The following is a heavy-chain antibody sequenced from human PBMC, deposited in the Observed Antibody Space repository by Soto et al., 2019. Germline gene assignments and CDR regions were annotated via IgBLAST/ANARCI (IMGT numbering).Heavy chain of an antibody. J-gene: IGHJ4*02. CDR2: INPIGGST. V-gene: IGHV1-46*01. Sequence: ASVKVSCKASGYTFTSYYMHWVRQAPGQGLEWMGIINPIGGSTSYAQKFQGRVTMTRDTFTSTVYMELSSLRSEDTAVYYCARVYCSGGSCYGIDYWGQGTLVTVSS. CDR3: ARVYCSGGSCYGIDY. CDR1: GYTFTSYY. D-gene: IGHD2-15*01.